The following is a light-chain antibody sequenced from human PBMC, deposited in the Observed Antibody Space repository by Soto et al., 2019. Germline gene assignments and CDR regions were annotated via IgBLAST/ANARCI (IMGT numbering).Light chain of an antibody. CDR1: SSDVGGYNY. J-gene: IGLJ2*01. CDR2: DVS. CDR3: SSYTSSSTLVV. Sequence: QSALTQPASVSGSPGQSITISCTGTSSDVGGYNYVSWYQHHPGKAPKLMIYDVSNRPSGVSNRFSGSKSGNTASLTISGLQAEDEADYCCSSYTSSSTLVVFGRGTKLTVL. V-gene: IGLV2-14*03.